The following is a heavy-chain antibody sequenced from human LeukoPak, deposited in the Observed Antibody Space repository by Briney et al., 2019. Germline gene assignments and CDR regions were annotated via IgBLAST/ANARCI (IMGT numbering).Heavy chain of an antibody. J-gene: IGHJ4*02. CDR1: GFTFDDYA. CDR2: ISGDGGST. V-gene: IGHV3-43*02. D-gene: IGHD4-17*01. CDR3: AKAAYTMTMLPFDY. Sequence: PGGSLRLSCAASGFTFDDYAMHWVRHAPGKGLEWGSLISGDGGSTYYADSVKGRFTISRDNSKNSLYLQMNSLRTEDTALYYCAKAAYTMTMLPFDYWGQGTLVTVSS.